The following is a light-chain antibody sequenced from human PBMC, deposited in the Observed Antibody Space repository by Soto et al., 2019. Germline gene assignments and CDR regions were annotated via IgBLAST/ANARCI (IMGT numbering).Light chain of an antibody. CDR3: QHYVSPPIT. V-gene: IGKV3-20*01. CDR1: QSVMSNY. CDR2: GAS. Sequence: EVVLTQSPGSLSLSPGERATLSCRASQSVMSNYLSWYQQKPGQPPRPLIYGASSRATGIPDRFSGSGSGTEFTLTISRLEPEDFAVYYCQHYVSPPITFGQGTRLEI. J-gene: IGKJ5*01.